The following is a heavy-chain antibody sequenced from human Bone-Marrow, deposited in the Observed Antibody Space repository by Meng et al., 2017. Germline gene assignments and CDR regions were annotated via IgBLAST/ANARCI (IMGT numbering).Heavy chain of an antibody. CDR3: ARDRSEWRVAIDFFYAMDL. CDR1: GFTFSSYE. D-gene: IGHD5-12*01. J-gene: IGHJ6*02. V-gene: IGHV3-21*06. Sequence: GGSLRLSCAASGFTFSSYEMNWVRQAPGKGLEWVSSISSSSNYIDYADSVKGRLTISRDNAKNSLYLQMNSLRAEDTAVYFCARDRSEWRVAIDFFYAMDLWGQGTTVTVSS. CDR2: ISSSSNYI.